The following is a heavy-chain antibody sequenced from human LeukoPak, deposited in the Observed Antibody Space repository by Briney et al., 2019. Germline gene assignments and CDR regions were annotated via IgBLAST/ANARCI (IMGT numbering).Heavy chain of an antibody. D-gene: IGHD1-1*01. V-gene: IGHV3-30*18. CDR2: ISYDGSNK. CDR1: GFTFSSYG. CDR3: AKGGRCNWNDGSFDY. Sequence: GGSLRLSCAASGFTFSSYGMHWVRQAPGKGLEWVAVISYDGSNKYYADSVKGRFTISRDNSKNTLYLQMNSLRAEDTAVYYCAKGGRCNWNDGSFDYWGQGTLVTVSS. J-gene: IGHJ4*02.